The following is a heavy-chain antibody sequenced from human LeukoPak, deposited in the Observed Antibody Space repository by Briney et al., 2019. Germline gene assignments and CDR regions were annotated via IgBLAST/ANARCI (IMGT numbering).Heavy chain of an antibody. D-gene: IGHD6-6*01. J-gene: IGHJ6*03. CDR1: GGSISSYY. V-gene: IGHV4-4*09. Sequence: SETLSLTCTVSGGSISSYYWSWIRQPPGKGLEWIGYIYTSGSTNYNPSLKSRVTISVDTSKKQFCLKLSSVTAADTAVYYCARAGGSSYYYYYMDVWGKGTTVTVSS. CDR3: ARAGGSSYYYYYMDV. CDR2: IYTSGST.